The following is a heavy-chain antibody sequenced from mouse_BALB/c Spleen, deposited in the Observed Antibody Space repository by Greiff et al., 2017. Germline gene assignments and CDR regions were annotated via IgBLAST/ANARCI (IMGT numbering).Heavy chain of an antibody. J-gene: IGHJ2*01. Sequence: EVQRVESGGDLVKPGGSLKLSCAASGFTFSSYGMSWVRQTPDKRLEWVATISSGGSYTYYPDSVKGRFTISRDNAKNTLYLQMSSLKSEDTAMYYCARRKLGDYFDYWGQGTTLTVSS. CDR1: GFTFSSYG. V-gene: IGHV5-6*01. CDR2: ISSGGSYT. D-gene: IGHD4-1*01. CDR3: ARRKLGDYFDY.